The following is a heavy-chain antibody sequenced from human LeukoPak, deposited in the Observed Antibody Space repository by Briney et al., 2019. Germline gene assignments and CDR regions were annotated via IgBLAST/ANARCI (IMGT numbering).Heavy chain of an antibody. CDR3: ARGMGGYGGYDY. CDR2: IYSGGSS. V-gene: IGHV3-66*01. J-gene: IGHJ4*02. D-gene: IGHD5-12*01. Sequence: GGSLRLSCAASGFTVSSNYMSWVRQAPGKGLEWVSVIYSGGSSYYADSVKGRFTISRDNSKNTVYLQMNSLRVEDTAVYYCARGMGGYGGYDYWGQGTLVTVSS. CDR1: GFTVSSNY.